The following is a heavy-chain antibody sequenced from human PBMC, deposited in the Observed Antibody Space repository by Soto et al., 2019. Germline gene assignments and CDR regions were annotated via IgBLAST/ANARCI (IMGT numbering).Heavy chain of an antibody. CDR2: ISPMFGAA. Sequence: QVQLVQSGAEMKKPGSSVKVSCQSSGGTFNTYAMNWVRQAPGQGPEWMGDISPMFGAANYAPKFQGRVTITADESTATSYMQLSSLTLEDTALDFWAREVQVHTPAFVYWGQGTLVTVSS. CDR1: GGTFNTYA. CDR3: AREVQVHTPAFVY. J-gene: IGHJ4*02. V-gene: IGHV1-69*19. D-gene: IGHD3-10*01.